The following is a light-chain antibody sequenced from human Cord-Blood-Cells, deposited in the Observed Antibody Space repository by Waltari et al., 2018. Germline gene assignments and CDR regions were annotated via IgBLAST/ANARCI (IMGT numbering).Light chain of an antibody. CDR1: QSISSW. J-gene: IGKJ1*01. CDR2: DAS. V-gene: IGKV1-5*01. CDR3: QQYNSYSWT. Sequence: DIQMTQSPSTLSASVGDRVTITCRASQSISSWLAWYQQKPGKAPKLRIYDASSLESGVPSRFSGRGSGTEFTLTISSLQPDDFATYYCQQYNSYSWTFGQGTKVEIK.